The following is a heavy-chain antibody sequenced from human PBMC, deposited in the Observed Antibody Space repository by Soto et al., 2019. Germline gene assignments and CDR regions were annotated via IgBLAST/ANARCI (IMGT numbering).Heavy chain of an antibody. CDR1: GFTFSSDW. D-gene: IGHD6-13*01. J-gene: IGHJ3*02. CDR3: ARDVSPGTSSLYLDAFDI. Sequence: EVRLVESGGGLVQPGGSLRLSCAASGFTFSSDWMTWVRQAPGKGLEWVANIRKDGSKTSYLDSVRGLFTISRDNAQSSLYLQLDSLRAEDTALYYCARDVSPGTSSLYLDAFDIWGQGTMVTVSS. CDR2: IRKDGSKT. V-gene: IGHV3-7*05.